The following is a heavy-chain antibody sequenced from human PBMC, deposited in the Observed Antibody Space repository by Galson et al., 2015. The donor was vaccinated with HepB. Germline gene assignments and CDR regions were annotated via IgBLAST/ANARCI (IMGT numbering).Heavy chain of an antibody. J-gene: IGHJ5*02. V-gene: IGHV3-43*01. CDR2: ISWDGGST. Sequence: SLRLSCAASGFTFDDYTMHWVRQAPGKGLEWVSLISWDGGSTYYADSVKGRFTISRDNSKNSLYLQMNSLRTEDTALYYCAKAQLLLGEGSWYWSWFDPWGQGTLVAVSS. CDR1: GFTFDDYT. CDR3: AKAQLLLGEGSWYWSWFDP. D-gene: IGHD6-13*01.